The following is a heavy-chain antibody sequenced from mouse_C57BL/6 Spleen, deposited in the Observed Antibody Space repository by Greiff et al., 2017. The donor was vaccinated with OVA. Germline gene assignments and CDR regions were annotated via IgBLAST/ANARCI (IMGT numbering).Heavy chain of an antibody. Sequence: EVQRVESGGGLVKPGGSLKLSCAASGFTFSDYGMHWVRQAPEKGLEWVAYISSGSSTIYYADTVKGRFTISRDNAKNTLFLQMTSLRSEDTAMYYCATPYDGYYTFFAYWGQGTLVTVSA. CDR1: GFTFSDYG. D-gene: IGHD2-3*01. CDR2: ISSGSSTI. V-gene: IGHV5-17*01. CDR3: ATPYDGYYTFFAY. J-gene: IGHJ3*01.